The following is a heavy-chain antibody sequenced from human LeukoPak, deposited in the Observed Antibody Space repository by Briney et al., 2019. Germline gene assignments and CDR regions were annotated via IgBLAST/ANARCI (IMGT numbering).Heavy chain of an antibody. CDR1: GYTFISYD. CDR2: MNPNSGNT. CDR3: AIIGYSSSRQSRLSYMDV. V-gene: IGHV1-8*03. Sequence: ASVKVSCKASGYTFISYDINWVRQATGQGLEWMGWMNPNSGNTGYAQKFQGRVTITRNTSISTAYMELSSLRSEDTAVYYCAIIGYSSSRQSRLSYMDVWGKGTTVTVSS. J-gene: IGHJ6*03. D-gene: IGHD6-13*01.